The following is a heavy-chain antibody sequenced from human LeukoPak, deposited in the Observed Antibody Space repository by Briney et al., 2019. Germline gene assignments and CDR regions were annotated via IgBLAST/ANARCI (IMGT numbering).Heavy chain of an antibody. CDR1: GGSISSGGYY. CDR2: IYYSGST. Sequence: SQTLSLTCTVSGGSISSGGYYWSWIRQHPGKGLEWIGYIYYSGSTYYNPSLKSRVTISVDTSKNQFPLKLSSVTAADTAVYYCARDHGTVTTFSAYWYFDLWGRGTLVTVSS. CDR3: ARDHGTVTTFSAYWYFDL. D-gene: IGHD4-17*01. V-gene: IGHV4-31*03. J-gene: IGHJ2*01.